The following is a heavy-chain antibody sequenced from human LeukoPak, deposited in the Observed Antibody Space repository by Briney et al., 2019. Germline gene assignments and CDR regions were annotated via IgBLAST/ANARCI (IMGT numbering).Heavy chain of an antibody. D-gene: IGHD3-10*01. Sequence: GASVKVSCKASGYTFTSYYMHWVRQAPGQGLEWMGIINPSGGSTSYAQKFQGRVTMTRDMSTSTVYMELSSLRSEDTAVYYCARDRGVRGASTRHNWFDPWGQGTLVTVSS. CDR1: GYTFTSYY. CDR3: ARDRGVRGASTRHNWFDP. CDR2: INPSGGST. J-gene: IGHJ5*02. V-gene: IGHV1-46*01.